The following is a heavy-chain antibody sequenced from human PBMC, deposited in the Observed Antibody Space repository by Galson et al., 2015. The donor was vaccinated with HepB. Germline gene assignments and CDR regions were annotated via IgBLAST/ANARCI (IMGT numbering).Heavy chain of an antibody. CDR3: ASSYFYDSTTYYPFYFDI. CDR1: GGTFSSSA. V-gene: IGHV1-69*10. J-gene: IGHJ4*02. D-gene: IGHD3-22*01. CDR2: IIPILDIT. Sequence: SVKVSCKASGGTFSSSAISWVRQAPGQGLEWMRGIIPILDITNYAQNFQGRVTISADKFTSAAYMELSSVRSEDTAVYYCASSYFYDSTTYYPFYFDIWGQGTLVTVSS.